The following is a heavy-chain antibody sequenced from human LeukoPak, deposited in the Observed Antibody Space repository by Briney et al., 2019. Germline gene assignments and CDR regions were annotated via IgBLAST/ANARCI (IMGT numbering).Heavy chain of an antibody. CDR2: ISYDGSNK. CDR3: ARDPKGYGSGRGYFDY. CDR1: GFTFSSYA. D-gene: IGHD3-10*01. J-gene: IGHJ4*02. V-gene: IGHV3-30*04. Sequence: PGGSLRLSCAASGFTFSSYAMHWVRQAPGKGLEWVAVISYDGSNKYYADSVKGRFTISRDNSKNTLYLQMNSLRAEDTAVYYRARDPKGYGSGRGYFDYWGQGTLVTVSS.